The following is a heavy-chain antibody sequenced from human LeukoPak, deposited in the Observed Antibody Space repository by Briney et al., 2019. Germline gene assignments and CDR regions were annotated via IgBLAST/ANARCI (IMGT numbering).Heavy chain of an antibody. Sequence: GESLKISCTVSGYNLTNYWIGWVRQMPGKGLEWMGIIYPGDSNTKYSPSFQGHVTISADKSISTAFLQWNSLKASDTAIYYCARSSTLDYWGQGTLVTVSA. CDR3: ARSSTLDY. V-gene: IGHV5-51*01. J-gene: IGHJ4*02. CDR2: IYPGDSNT. D-gene: IGHD6-6*01. CDR1: GYNLTNYW.